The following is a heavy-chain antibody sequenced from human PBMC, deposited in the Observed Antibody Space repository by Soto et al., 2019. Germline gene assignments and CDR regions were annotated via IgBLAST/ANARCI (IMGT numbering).Heavy chain of an antibody. V-gene: IGHV3-21*01. J-gene: IGHJ4*02. Sequence: GGSLRLSCAASGFTFSSYSMNWVRQAPGKGLEWVSSISSSSSYIYYADSMKGRFTISRDNARNSLYLQMNTLRAEDTAVYYCARDPRDVARPFDYWGQGTLATVSS. CDR1: GFTFSSYS. CDR2: ISSSSSYI. D-gene: IGHD2-15*01. CDR3: ARDPRDVARPFDY.